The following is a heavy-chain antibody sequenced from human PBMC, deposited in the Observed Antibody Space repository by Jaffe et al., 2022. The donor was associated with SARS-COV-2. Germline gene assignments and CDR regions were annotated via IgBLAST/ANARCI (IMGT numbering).Heavy chain of an antibody. CDR3: ARDLFDGMDV. J-gene: IGHJ6*02. CDR1: GFTFSSYA. V-gene: IGHV3-30-3*01. CDR2: ISYDGSNK. Sequence: QVQLVESGGGVVQPGRSLRLSCAASGFTFSSYAMHWVRQAPGKGLEWVAVISYDGSNKYYADSVKGRFTISRDNSKNTLYLQMNSLRAEDTAVYYCARDLFDGMDVWGQGTTVTVSS.